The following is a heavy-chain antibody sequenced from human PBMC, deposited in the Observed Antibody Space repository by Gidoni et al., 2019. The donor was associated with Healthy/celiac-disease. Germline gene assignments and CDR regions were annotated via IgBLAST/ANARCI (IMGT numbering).Heavy chain of an antibody. CDR2: IYTSGST. D-gene: IGHD6-13*01. CDR3: ARGYPPGFDP. V-gene: IGHV4-4*07. J-gene: IGHJ5*02. CDR1: GGSLSISY. Sequence: QVQLQESGPGLVKPSETLSLTCTVSGGSLSISYWSWIRQPAGKGLEWIGRIYTSGSTNSNPSLKSRITMSVDTSKNQFSLKLSSVTAADTAVYYCARGYPPGFDPWGQGTLVTVSS.